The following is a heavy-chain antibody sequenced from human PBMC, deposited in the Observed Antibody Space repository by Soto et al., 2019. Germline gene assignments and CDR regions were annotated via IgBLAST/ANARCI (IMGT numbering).Heavy chain of an antibody. J-gene: IGHJ3*02. CDR1: GYTFTSYD. Sequence: QVQLVQSGAEVKEPGASVKVSCKASGYTFTSYDINWVRQATGQGLEWMGWLNPNSGIAGFAQNFQGRVTMARNTSISTAFMELSSLRSKDTAVYYCARGGTGMEPWDAFDIWGQGTVVTVSS. CDR2: LNPNSGIA. CDR3: ARGGTGMEPWDAFDI. D-gene: IGHD5-18*01. V-gene: IGHV1-8*01.